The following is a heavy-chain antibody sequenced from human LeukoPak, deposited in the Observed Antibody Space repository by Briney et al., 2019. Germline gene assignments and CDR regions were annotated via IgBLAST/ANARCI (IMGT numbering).Heavy chain of an antibody. CDR1: GFTFSSYG. V-gene: IGHV3-30*02. CDR3: AKGGPPYCGGDCYLYYYYYMDV. D-gene: IGHD2-21*02. Sequence: GGSLRLSCAASGFTFSSYGMHWVRQAPGKGLEWVAFIWYDGSNKYYADSVKGRFTISRDNSKNTLYLQMNSLRAEDTAVYYCAKGGPPYCGGDCYLYYYYYMDVWGKGTTVTVSS. J-gene: IGHJ6*03. CDR2: IWYDGSNK.